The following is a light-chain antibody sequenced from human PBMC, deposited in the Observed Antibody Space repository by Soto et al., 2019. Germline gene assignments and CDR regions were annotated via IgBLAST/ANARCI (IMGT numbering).Light chain of an antibody. CDR3: MQGTHWPWT. CDR1: QSVVYSNGNAY. CDR2: QVS. J-gene: IGKJ1*01. Sequence: DAVLTQSPLSLPVTLGQPAAISCRSSQSVVYSNGNAYLIWFQQRPGQSPRRLIYQVSTRDAGVPDRFSGSGSGTYFTLTISRVEAEDVGLYYCMQGTHWPWTFGQGTKVDIK. V-gene: IGKV2-30*01.